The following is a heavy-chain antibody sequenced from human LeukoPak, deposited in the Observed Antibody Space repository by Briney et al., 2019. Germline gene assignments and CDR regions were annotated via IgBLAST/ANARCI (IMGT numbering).Heavy chain of an antibody. V-gene: IGHV1-69*05. CDR2: IIPIFGTA. J-gene: IGHJ4*02. Sequence: ASVKVSCKASGGTFSSYAISWVLQAPGRGLEWMGGIIPIFGTANYAQKFQGRVTITTDESTSTAYMELSSLRSEDTAVYYCAREVTGYSSGWYEYWGQGTLVTVSS. CDR1: GGTFSSYA. D-gene: IGHD6-19*01. CDR3: AREVTGYSSGWYEY.